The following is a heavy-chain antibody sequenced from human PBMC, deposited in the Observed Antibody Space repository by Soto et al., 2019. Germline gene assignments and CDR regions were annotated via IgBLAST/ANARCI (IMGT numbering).Heavy chain of an antibody. CDR3: ARELATELYDYIWGSYRTYYYYYYMDV. D-gene: IGHD3-16*02. Sequence: GGSLRLSCAASGFTFSSYSMNWVRQAPGKGLEWVSYISSSSSTIYYADSVKGRFTISRDNAKNSLYLQMNSLRAEDTAVYYCARELATELYDYIWGSYRTYYYYYYMDVWGKGTTVTVSS. J-gene: IGHJ6*03. CDR2: ISSSSSTI. V-gene: IGHV3-48*01. CDR1: GFTFSSYS.